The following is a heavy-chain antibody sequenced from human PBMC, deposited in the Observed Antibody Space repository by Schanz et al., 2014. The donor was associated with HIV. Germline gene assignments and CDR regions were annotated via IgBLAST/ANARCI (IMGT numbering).Heavy chain of an antibody. Sequence: QVQLVQSGAEVKKTGSSVKVSCKASGGTFRSNAITWVRQAPGQGLEWIGHFNVMLSKINSAQKFQGRVSMTADPSTKTAYMEMRGLRFEDTAVYYCASGRRSGIGWRMDVWGQGTTVSVSS. D-gene: IGHD6-19*01. J-gene: IGHJ6*02. V-gene: IGHV1-69*01. CDR2: FNVMLSKI. CDR1: GGTFRSNA. CDR3: ASGRRSGIGWRMDV.